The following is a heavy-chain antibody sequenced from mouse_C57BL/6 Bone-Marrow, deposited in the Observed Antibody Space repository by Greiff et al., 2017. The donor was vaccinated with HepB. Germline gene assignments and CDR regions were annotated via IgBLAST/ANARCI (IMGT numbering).Heavy chain of an antibody. CDR3: TRMNFYAMDC. Sequence: VQLQQSGAELVRPGASVTLSCKASGYTFTDYEMHWVKQTPVHGLEWIGAIDPETGGTAYNQKFKGKAILTADKSSSTAYMELRSLTSEDSAVYYCTRMNFYAMDCWGQGTSVTVSS. CDR1: GYTFTDYE. CDR2: IDPETGGT. J-gene: IGHJ4*01. V-gene: IGHV1-15*01.